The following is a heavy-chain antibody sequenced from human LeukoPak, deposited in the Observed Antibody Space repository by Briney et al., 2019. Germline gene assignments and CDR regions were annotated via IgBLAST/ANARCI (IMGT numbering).Heavy chain of an antibody. Sequence: PGGSLRLSCAASGFTFTSYWMSWVRQAPGKGLEWVANIKQDGSEKYYVDSVKGRFTISRDNAKNSLYLQMNSLRAEDTAVYYCASGRVYYYFDYWGQGTLVTVSS. CDR1: GFTFTSYW. V-gene: IGHV3-7*01. D-gene: IGHD3-10*01. CDR3: ASGRVYYYFDY. CDR2: IKQDGSEK. J-gene: IGHJ4*02.